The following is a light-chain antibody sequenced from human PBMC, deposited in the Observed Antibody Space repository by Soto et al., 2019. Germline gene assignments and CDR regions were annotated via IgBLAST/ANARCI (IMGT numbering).Light chain of an antibody. Sequence: QSVLTQPPSVSGAPGQRLTISCTGTSSNIGAGYDVHWYQQLPGTAPKLLIYGNTNRPSEVPDRFSGSKSDTSASLAITGLQAEDEADYYCQSYDSSLSGSWVFGGGTKLTVL. CDR3: QSYDSSLSGSWV. CDR1: SSNIGAGYD. CDR2: GNT. V-gene: IGLV1-40*01. J-gene: IGLJ3*02.